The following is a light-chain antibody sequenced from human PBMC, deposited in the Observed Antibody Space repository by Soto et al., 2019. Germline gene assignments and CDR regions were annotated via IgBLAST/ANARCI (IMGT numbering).Light chain of an antibody. V-gene: IGKV1-5*03. J-gene: IGKJ1*01. CDR3: LQDYGDSWT. CDR2: KAS. Sequence: DIQMTQSPSTLSASVGDRVTITCRASQSIDSWLAWHQQKPGKAPKLLISKASSLESGVPSRFSGSRSGTEFTLTISSLQPEDFASYYCLQDYGDSWTFGQGTKVDIK. CDR1: QSIDSW.